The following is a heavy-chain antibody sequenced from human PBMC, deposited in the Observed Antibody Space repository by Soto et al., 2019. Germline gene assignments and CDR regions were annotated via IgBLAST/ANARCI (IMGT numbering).Heavy chain of an antibody. Sequence: QGLEWMGWICAYNGNTNYAQKLQGRVTITRDTSASTAYMELSSLRSEDTAVYYCARGVFLAAAARQDFCMVAACIVTSSSDL. CDR3: ARGVFLAAAARQDFCMVAACIVTSSSDL. CDR2: ICAYNGNT. J-gene: IGHJ2*01. V-gene: IGHV1-3*01. D-gene: IGHD6-13*01.